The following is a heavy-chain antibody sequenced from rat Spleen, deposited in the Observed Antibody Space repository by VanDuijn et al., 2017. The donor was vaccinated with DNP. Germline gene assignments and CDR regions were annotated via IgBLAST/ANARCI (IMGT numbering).Heavy chain of an antibody. V-gene: IGHV5S23*01. CDR3: ARQWDS. CDR1: GFTFSNYD. J-gene: IGHJ2*01. CDR2: ISYEGSST. Sequence: EVQLVESGGGLVQPGRSLKLSCAASGFTFSNYDMAWVRQAPTKGLEWVASISYEGSSTYYGDSVKGRFTISRDNAKSTLYLQMDSLRSEDTATYDCARQWDSWGQGVAVTVSS.